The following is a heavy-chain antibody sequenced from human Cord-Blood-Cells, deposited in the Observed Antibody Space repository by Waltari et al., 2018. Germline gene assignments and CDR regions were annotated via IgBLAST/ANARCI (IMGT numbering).Heavy chain of an antibody. J-gene: IGHJ4*02. Sequence: QVQLVESGGGVVQPGRSLRLSCAASGFTFSSYGMHWVRQAPGKGLEWVAVISYDGSNKYYADSVKGRFTISRDNSKNTLYLQMNSLRAEDTAVYYCAKGGLRFLEWLVYYFDYWGQGTLV. CDR3: AKGGLRFLEWLVYYFDY. D-gene: IGHD3-3*01. V-gene: IGHV3-30*18. CDR1: GFTFSSYG. CDR2: ISYDGSNK.